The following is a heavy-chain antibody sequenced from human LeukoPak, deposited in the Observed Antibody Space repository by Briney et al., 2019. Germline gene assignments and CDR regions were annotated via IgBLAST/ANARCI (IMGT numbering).Heavy chain of an antibody. D-gene: IGHD3-22*01. J-gene: IGHJ4*02. Sequence: SETLSLTCTVSGYSISSGYYWGWIRQPPGKGLEWIGGIYHSGSTYYNPSLKSRVTISVDTSKNQFSLKLSSVTAADTAVYYCATVSYGSGYYSPHRNSHRFDYWGQGTLVTVSS. CDR3: ATVSYGSGYYSPHRNSHRFDY. V-gene: IGHV4-38-2*02. CDR2: IYHSGST. CDR1: GYSISSGYY.